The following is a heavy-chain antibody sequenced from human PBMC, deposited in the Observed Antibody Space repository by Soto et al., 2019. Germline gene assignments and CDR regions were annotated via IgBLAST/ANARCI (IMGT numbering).Heavy chain of an antibody. CDR3: ARGLKSGYDWGYYFDY. V-gene: IGHV1-69*13. CDR2: IIPIFGTA. D-gene: IGHD5-12*01. CDR1: GGTFSSYA. J-gene: IGHJ4*02. Sequence: GASVKVSCKASGGTFSSYAISWVRQAPGQGLEWMGGIIPIFGTANYAQKFQGRVTITADESTSTAYMELSSLRSEDTAVYYCARGLKSGYDWGYYFDYWGQGTMVTVSS.